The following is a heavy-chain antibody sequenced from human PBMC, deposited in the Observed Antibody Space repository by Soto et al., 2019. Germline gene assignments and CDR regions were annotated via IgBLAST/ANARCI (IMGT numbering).Heavy chain of an antibody. Sequence: ASVKVSCKASGGTFSSYAISWVRQAPGQGLEWMGGIIPIFGIANYAQKFQGGVTITADKSTSTAYMELSSLRSEDTAVYYCARGGFYGDYVEVGGYYYMDVWGKGTTVTVSS. J-gene: IGHJ6*03. V-gene: IGHV1-69*10. CDR3: ARGGFYGDYVEVGGYYYMDV. CDR2: IIPIFGIA. CDR1: GGTFSSYA. D-gene: IGHD4-17*01.